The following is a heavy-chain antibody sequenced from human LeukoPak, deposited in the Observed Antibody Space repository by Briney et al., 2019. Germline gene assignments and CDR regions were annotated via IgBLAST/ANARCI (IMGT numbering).Heavy chain of an antibody. V-gene: IGHV3-23*01. CDR1: GFTFSTYA. CDR2: ISGSGGST. Sequence: GGSLRLSCAASGFTFSTYAMGWVRQAPGKGLEWVSGISGSGGSTYYADSVKGRFTISRDNSKNTLYLQMNSLRAEDTAVYYCAKDRGNYYNTPRFDPWGQGTLVTVSS. D-gene: IGHD3-10*01. CDR3: AKDRGNYYNTPRFDP. J-gene: IGHJ5*02.